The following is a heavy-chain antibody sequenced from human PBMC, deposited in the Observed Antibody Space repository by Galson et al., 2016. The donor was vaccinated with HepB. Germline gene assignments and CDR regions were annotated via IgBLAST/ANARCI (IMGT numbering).Heavy chain of an antibody. J-gene: IGHJ4*02. CDR3: ARDRGSGRHFFDS. Sequence: ISGDSVSSYSGAWDWLRQSPSRGLEWLGRTYYRSRWYNDYAGSVKGRITIEADTSKNLFSLQLTSVTVEDAAVYYCARDRGSGRHFFDSWGRGTLVSVSS. CDR2: TYYRSRWYN. V-gene: IGHV6-1*01. D-gene: IGHD5-12*01. CDR1: GDSVSSYSGA.